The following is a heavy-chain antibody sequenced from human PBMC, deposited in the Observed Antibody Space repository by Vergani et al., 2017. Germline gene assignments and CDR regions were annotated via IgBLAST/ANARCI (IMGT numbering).Heavy chain of an antibody. Sequence: QVQLVQSGAEVKKPGSSVKVSCKASGGTFSSYTISWVRQAPGQGLEWMGRIIPILGIANYAQKFQGRVTITADKSTSTAYMELRSLRAEDTAVYYCARDPRDDIWTGYYGNGMDVWGQGTTVTVSS. CDR3: ARDPRDDIWTGYYGNGMDV. CDR1: GGTFSSYT. V-gene: IGHV1-69*08. CDR2: IIPILGIA. J-gene: IGHJ6*02. D-gene: IGHD3-9*01.